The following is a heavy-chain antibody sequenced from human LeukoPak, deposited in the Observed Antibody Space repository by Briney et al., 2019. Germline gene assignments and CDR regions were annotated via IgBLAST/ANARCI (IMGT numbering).Heavy chain of an antibody. Sequence: AXXKVXCKASGXXFXXYGXSWVRQAPXQGLEWMGWISAYNGNTNYAQKLQGRVTMTTDTSTSTAYMELRSLRSDDTAVYYCAREMATIFDYWGQGALVTVSS. J-gene: IGHJ4*02. CDR3: AREMATIFDY. CDR1: GXXFXXYG. D-gene: IGHD5-24*01. V-gene: IGHV1-18*01. CDR2: ISAYNGNT.